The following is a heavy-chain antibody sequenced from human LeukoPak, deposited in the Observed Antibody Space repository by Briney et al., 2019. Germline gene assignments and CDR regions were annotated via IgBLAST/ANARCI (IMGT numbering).Heavy chain of an antibody. Sequence: SETLSLTCAVYGGSFSGYYWSWIRQRPGNGLEWIGEIKHSVSTNYNPSLKSRVTISVDTSKNQFSLKLSSVTAADTPVYYCARCQIGYSGYFRHFDYRGQGSLVTVSS. V-gene: IGHV4-34*01. CDR2: IKHSVST. CDR1: GGSFSGYY. D-gene: IGHD5-12*01. CDR3: ARCQIGYSGYFRHFDY. J-gene: IGHJ4*02.